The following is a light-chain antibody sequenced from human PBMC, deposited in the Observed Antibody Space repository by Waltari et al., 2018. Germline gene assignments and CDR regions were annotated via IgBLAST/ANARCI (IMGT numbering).Light chain of an antibody. CDR1: QSVSSN. CDR2: GAS. Sequence: EIVMTQSPATLSVSPGERATLSCRASQSVSSNLAWYQQKPGQAPRILIYGASTRATGIPARFSGSGSGTEFTLTISSLQSEDFAVYYCQQYNNWPPWTFGQGTKVEIK. CDR3: QQYNNWPPWT. V-gene: IGKV3-15*01. J-gene: IGKJ1*01.